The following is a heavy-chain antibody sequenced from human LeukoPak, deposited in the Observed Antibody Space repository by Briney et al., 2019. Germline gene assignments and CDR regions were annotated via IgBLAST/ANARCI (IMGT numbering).Heavy chain of an antibody. CDR2: IYYSGSA. V-gene: IGHV4-39*01. J-gene: IGHJ4*02. CDR1: GGSITSSSYY. CDR3: ARRGGYNFDYGD. D-gene: IGHD5-18*01. Sequence: SETLSLTCTVSGGSITSSSYYWGWLRQPPGKGLEWIGDIYYSGSAYYNPSLKRRVTISVDTAKNQFSLKLSSVTAADTAVYFCARRGGYNFDYGDWGQGTLVTVSS.